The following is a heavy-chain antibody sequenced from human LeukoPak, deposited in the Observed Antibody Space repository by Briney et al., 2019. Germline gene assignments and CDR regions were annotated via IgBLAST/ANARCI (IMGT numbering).Heavy chain of an antibody. D-gene: IGHD2-2*01. CDR3: ARDTRGESDY. V-gene: IGHV3-64*01. Sequence: GGSLRLSCVGSGFTFSSYAMHWVRQAPGKGLEYVSAISSNGGSTYYANSLKDRFTISRDNSKNTLYLQMGSLRAEDMAMYYCARDTRGESDYWGHGTLVTVSS. CDR2: ISSNGGST. J-gene: IGHJ4*01. CDR1: GFTFSSYA.